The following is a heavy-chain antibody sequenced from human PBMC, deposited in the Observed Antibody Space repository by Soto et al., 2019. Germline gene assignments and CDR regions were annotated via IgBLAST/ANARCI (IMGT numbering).Heavy chain of an antibody. D-gene: IGHD2-2*01. CDR3: XTCSRGPYYYYGMDV. V-gene: IGHV3-15*07. Sequence: GGSLRLSCAASGFTFSNAWMNWVRQAPGKGLEWVGRIKSKTDGGTXDYXXXXXXXXXXSXXXSKKQVYLHMTSLNTEGTAVXXXXTCSRGPYYYYGMDVWGQGTTVTVSS. CDR2: IKSKTDGGTX. J-gene: IGHJ6*02. CDR1: GFTFSNAW.